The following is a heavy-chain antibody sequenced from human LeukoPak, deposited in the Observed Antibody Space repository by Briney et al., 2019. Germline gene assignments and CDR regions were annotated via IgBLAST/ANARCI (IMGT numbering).Heavy chain of an antibody. V-gene: IGHV3-30*02. D-gene: IGHD4-17*01. CDR1: GFTFSSDG. CDR3: APRTTLGIDY. CDR2: IRYDGSNK. J-gene: IGHJ4*02. Sequence: GGSLRLSCAASGFTFSSDGMHWVRQAPGKGLEWVAFIRYDGSNKYYADSVKGRFTISRDNSKNTLYLQMNSLRAEDTAVYYCAPRTTLGIDYWGQGTLVTVSS.